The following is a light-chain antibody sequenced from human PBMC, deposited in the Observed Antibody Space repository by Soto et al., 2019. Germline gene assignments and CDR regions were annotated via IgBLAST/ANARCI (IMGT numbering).Light chain of an antibody. V-gene: IGKV1-5*03. CDR3: QQFYRYPWT. CDR1: QSVDTC. CDR2: KAS. Sequence: DIQMTQSPSTLSASVGDRVTITFRASQSVDTCLSWYQQKPGKAPHLLIYKASSLETGVPSRFSGSGSVKEFTLTISSLQPDDFGTYYCQQFYRYPWTFGQGTKVEIK. J-gene: IGKJ1*01.